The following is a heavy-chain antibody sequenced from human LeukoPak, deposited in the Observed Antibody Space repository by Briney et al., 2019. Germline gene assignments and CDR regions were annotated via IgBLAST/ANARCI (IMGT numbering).Heavy chain of an antibody. V-gene: IGHV3-30*03. Sequence: GGSLRLSCAASGFTFSSYGMHWVRQAPGKGLEWVAVISYDGSNKYYADSVKGRFTISRDNSKNTLFLQMNSLRAEDTAVYYCARGARKGDDYGGFFDYWGQGTLVTVSS. D-gene: IGHD4-23*01. CDR2: ISYDGSNK. CDR1: GFTFSSYG. CDR3: ARGARKGDDYGGFFDY. J-gene: IGHJ4*02.